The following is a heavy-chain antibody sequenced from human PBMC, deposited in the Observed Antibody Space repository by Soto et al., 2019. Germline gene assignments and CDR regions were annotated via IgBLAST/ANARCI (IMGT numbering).Heavy chain of an antibody. V-gene: IGHV1-18*01. D-gene: IGHD3-3*01. J-gene: IGHJ4*02. CDR3: ARDGAEYYDFWSGYYSFDY. CDR1: GYTFTSYG. Sequence: ASVKVSCKASGYTFTSYGISWVRQAPGQGLEWMGWISAYNGNTNYAQKLQGRVTMTTDTSTSTAYMELRSLRSDDTAVYYCARDGAEYYDFWSGYYSFDYWGQGALVTVSS. CDR2: ISAYNGNT.